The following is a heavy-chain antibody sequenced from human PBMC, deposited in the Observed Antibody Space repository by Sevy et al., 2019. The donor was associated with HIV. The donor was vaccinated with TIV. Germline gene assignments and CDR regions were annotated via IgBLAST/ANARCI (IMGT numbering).Heavy chain of an antibody. J-gene: IGHJ4*02. Sequence: GGSLRLSCAASGLIFSHYGMHWVRQAPGKGLEWVAFISFDGSNKYYVDSVKGRFTISRDNSKNTLYLQMNSLRTEATALYYGAKNTASAGTGGVDYWGQGTLGTVAS. CDR3: AKNTASAGTGGVDY. D-gene: IGHD6-13*01. CDR1: GLIFSHYG. CDR2: ISFDGSNK. V-gene: IGHV3-30*02.